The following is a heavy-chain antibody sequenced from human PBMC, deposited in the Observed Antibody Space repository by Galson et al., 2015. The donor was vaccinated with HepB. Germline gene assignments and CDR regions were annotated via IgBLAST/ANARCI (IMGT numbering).Heavy chain of an antibody. CDR1: GFTFSRYW. J-gene: IGHJ3*02. V-gene: IGHV3-7*03. D-gene: IGHD2-15*01. Sequence: SLRLSCAASGFTFSRYWMTWVRQASGKGLEWVANIKRDGSEKSCLDSVEGRFTISRDNAKNSLYLQINSLRADDTAVYYCARDLSPQVAGRPYDAFDIWGQGTMVTVSS. CDR2: IKRDGSEK. CDR3: ARDLSPQVAGRPYDAFDI.